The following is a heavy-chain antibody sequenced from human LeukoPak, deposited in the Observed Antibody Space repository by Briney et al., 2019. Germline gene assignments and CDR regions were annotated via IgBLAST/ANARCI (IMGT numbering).Heavy chain of an antibody. V-gene: IGHV3-21*01. CDR2: ISASSSYM. D-gene: IGHD5-24*01. CDR3: ARRAGYNYYFDY. CDR1: GFTFSGYS. Sequence: GGSLRLSCAASGFTFSGYSMNWVRQAPGKGLEWGSSISASSSYMYYADSVKGRFTIYRDNAKNSLYLQMNSLRAEDTAVYYCARRAGYNYYFDYWGQGALVTVSS. J-gene: IGHJ4*02.